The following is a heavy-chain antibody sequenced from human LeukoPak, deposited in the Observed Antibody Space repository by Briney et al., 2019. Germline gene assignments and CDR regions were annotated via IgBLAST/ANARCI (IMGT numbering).Heavy chain of an antibody. CDR1: GFSFSSYG. CDR3: ARNPQLLPDWNFDL. Sequence: GRSLRLSCVASGFSFSSYGIHWVRQAPGKGLEWVSVIWYDGSNEHYAESVKGRFTISRDNSKNTAFLQMKSLRVEDTAVYYCARNPQLLPDWNFDLWGRGTLVTVSS. CDR2: IWYDGSNE. V-gene: IGHV3-33*01. D-gene: IGHD2-2*01. J-gene: IGHJ2*01.